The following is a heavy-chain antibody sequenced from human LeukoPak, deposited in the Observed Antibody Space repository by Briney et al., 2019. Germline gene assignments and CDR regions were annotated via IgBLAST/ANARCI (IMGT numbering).Heavy chain of an antibody. CDR2: INPNSGGT. Sequence: SXXVSCKASGYTFTGYYMHWVRQAPGQGLEWMGRINPNSGGTSYAQKFQGRVTMTRDTSISTAYMELSRLRSDDTAVYYCARGMVTSAGLAKVWGQGTLVTVSS. CDR1: GYTFTGYY. D-gene: IGHD4-23*01. V-gene: IGHV1-2*06. CDR3: ARGMVTSAGLAKV. J-gene: IGHJ4*02.